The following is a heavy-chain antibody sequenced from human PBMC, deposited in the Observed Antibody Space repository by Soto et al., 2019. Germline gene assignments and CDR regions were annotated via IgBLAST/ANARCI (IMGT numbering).Heavy chain of an antibody. CDR1: GFTFSSYW. CDR2: IKQDGSEK. D-gene: IGHD6-6*01. Sequence: GGSLRLSCAASGFTFSSYWMSWVRQAPGKGLEWVANIKQDGSEKYYVDSVKGRFTISRDNAKNSLYLQMNSLRAEDTAVYYCAREMYSSSSYIPNDYWGQGTPVTVSS. CDR3: AREMYSSSSYIPNDY. V-gene: IGHV3-7*01. J-gene: IGHJ4*02.